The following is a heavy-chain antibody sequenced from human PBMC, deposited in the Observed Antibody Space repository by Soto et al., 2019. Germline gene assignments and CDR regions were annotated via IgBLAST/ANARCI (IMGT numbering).Heavy chain of an antibody. CDR2: ISGSGGST. CDR3: AKDIRSMVRGVMAH. J-gene: IGHJ4*02. V-gene: IGHV3-23*01. CDR1: GFTFSSYA. D-gene: IGHD3-10*01. Sequence: PGGSLRLSCAASGFTFSSYAMSWVRQAPGKGLEWVSAISGSGGSTYYADSVKGRFTISRDNSKNTLYLQMNSLRAEDTAVYYWAKDIRSMVRGVMAHWGQGTLVTVSS.